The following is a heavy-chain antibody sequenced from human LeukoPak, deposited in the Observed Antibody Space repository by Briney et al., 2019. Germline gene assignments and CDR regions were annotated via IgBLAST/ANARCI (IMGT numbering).Heavy chain of an antibody. CDR1: GGSISSYY. D-gene: IGHD3-10*01. V-gene: IGHV4-59*08. J-gene: IGHJ4*02. Sequence: SETLSLTCTVSGGSISSYYWSWIRQPPGKGLEWIGYIYYSGSTNYNPSLKSRATISVDTSKNQFSLKLSSVTAADTAVYYCARFRVGELLYRGDFDYWGQGTLVTVSS. CDR2: IYYSGST. CDR3: ARFRVGELLYRGDFDY.